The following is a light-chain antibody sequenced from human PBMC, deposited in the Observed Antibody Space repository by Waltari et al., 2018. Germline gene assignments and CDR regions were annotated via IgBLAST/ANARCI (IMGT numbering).Light chain of an antibody. CDR2: GVS. CDR1: SNDVGGYDS. Sequence: QSALTQPASVSGSPGQSVTIFCTGTSNDVGGYDSVSWYQEHPGPAPRVIIYGVSDRPSGVSDRFSGSKSGNTASLTISGLQAEDEADYYCSSQSSNNVVLFGGGTKLTVL. CDR3: SSQSSNNVVL. J-gene: IGLJ2*01. V-gene: IGLV2-14*01.